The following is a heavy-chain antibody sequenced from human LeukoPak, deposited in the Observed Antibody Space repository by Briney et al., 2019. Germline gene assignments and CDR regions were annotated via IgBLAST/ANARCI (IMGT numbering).Heavy chain of an antibody. D-gene: IGHD6-13*01. CDR1: GFTFTSSA. Sequence: ASVKVPCKASGFTFTSSAMQWVRQARGQRLEWIGWIVVGSGNTNYAQKFQERLTITWDMSTSTAFMQLSSLRSEDTAVYYCAKGPFRDSWYNWFDPWGQGTLVTVSS. CDR3: AKGPFRDSWYNWFDP. J-gene: IGHJ5*02. CDR2: IVVGSGNT. V-gene: IGHV1-58*02.